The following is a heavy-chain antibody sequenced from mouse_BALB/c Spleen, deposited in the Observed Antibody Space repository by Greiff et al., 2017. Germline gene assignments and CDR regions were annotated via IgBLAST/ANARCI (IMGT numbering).Heavy chain of an antibody. J-gene: IGHJ2*01. CDR3: ARRRSAQDYFDY. CDR1: GYTFTSYW. Sequence: QVHVKQSGAELAKPGASVKMSCKASGYTFTSYWMHWVKQRPGQGLEWIGYINPSTGYTEYNQKFKDKATLTADKSSSTAYMQLSSLTSEDSAVYYCARRRSAQDYFDYWGQGTTLTVSS. V-gene: IGHV1-7*01. CDR2: INPSTGYT. D-gene: IGHD3-2*02.